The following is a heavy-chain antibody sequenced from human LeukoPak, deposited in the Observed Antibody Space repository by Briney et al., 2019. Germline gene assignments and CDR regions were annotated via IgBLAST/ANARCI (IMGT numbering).Heavy chain of an antibody. CDR3: ARGSLAVSYGMDV. J-gene: IGHJ6*02. CDR1: GGSFSGYY. CDR2: INHSGNI. Sequence: SETLSLTCAVYGGSFSGYYWSWIRQPPGKGLEWIGEINHSGNINYNPSLKSRVTISVDTSKNQFSLKLSSVTAADTAVYYCARGSLAVSYGMDVWGHGTPVTVS. D-gene: IGHD4-11*01. V-gene: IGHV4-34*01.